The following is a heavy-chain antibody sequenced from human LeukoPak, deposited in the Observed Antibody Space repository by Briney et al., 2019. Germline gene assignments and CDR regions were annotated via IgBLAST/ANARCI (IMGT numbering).Heavy chain of an antibody. CDR2: IYYSGST. J-gene: IGHJ4*02. CDR1: GGSISSYY. CDR3: ARLKAIGEYYFDY. V-gene: IGHV4-59*08. Sequence: SETLSLTCTVSGGSISSYYWSWIRQPPGKGLEWIGYIYYSGSTNYNPSLKNRVTISVDTSKNQFSLKLSSVTAADTAVYYCARLKAIGEYYFDYWGQGTLVTVSS. D-gene: IGHD3-10*01.